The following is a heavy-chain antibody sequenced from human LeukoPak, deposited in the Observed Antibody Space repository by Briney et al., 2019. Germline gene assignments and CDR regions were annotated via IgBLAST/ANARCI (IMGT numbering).Heavy chain of an antibody. CDR3: ARYVVYGSGKYYFDY. Sequence: PSETLSPTCTVSGGSFSSTTYYWSWIRQPPGKGLEWIASINYSGSTYYNPSLKSRVTISVDTSENQFSLKLSSVTAADTAVYYCARYVVYGSGKYYFDYWGQGTLVTVSS. CDR1: GGSFSSTTYY. D-gene: IGHD3-10*01. CDR2: INYSGST. J-gene: IGHJ4*02. V-gene: IGHV4-39*01.